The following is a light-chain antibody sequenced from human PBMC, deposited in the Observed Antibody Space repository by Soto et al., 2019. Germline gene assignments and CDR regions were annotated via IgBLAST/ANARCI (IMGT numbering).Light chain of an antibody. CDR1: QSVSSY. J-gene: IGKJ1*01. CDR3: QQRSNWPT. Sequence: EIVLTQSPATLSLSPGERATLSGRASQSVSSYLAWYQQKPGQAPRLLIYDASNRATGIPARFSGSGSGTDFTLTISSLEPEDFAVYYCQQRSNWPTFGQGTKVESK. V-gene: IGKV3-11*01. CDR2: DAS.